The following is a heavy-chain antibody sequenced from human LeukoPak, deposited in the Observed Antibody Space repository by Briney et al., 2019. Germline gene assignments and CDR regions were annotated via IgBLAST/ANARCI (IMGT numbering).Heavy chain of an antibody. J-gene: IGHJ2*01. CDR3: AKRARRRYFDL. Sequence: GRSLRLSCAGSGFTFDDYAMHCVRQAPGKGLEWVSGISWNSGSIGYADSVKGRFTISRDNAKTSLYLQINSLRAEDTALYYCAKRARRRYFDLWAVAPWSLSPQ. D-gene: IGHD6-6*01. V-gene: IGHV3-9*01. CDR1: GFTFDDYA. CDR2: ISWNSGSI.